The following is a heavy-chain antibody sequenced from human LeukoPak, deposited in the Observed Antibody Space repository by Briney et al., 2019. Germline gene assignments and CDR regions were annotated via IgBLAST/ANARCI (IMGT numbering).Heavy chain of an antibody. CDR2: IGAAGAHT. CDR3: ARELGGTKTGGFDI. CDR1: GFRFSYHD. D-gene: IGHD1-14*01. V-gene: IGHV3-64*02. J-gene: IGHJ3*02. Sequence: GASLRLSSAASGFRFSYHDMHWVRQAPGKGLEFVSSIGAAGAHTFYADSVKGRFTISRDNFQSTMYLQMDGLRPEDSAVYYCARELGGTKTGGFDIWGQGTVVTVSS.